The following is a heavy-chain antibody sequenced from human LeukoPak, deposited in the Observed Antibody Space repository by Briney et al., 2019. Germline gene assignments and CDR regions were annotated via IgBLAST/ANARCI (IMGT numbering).Heavy chain of an antibody. CDR3: ARVRPRTTVVTGWSFYDY. CDR2: IYHSGST. Sequence: PSETLSLTCTVSGYSISSGYYWGWIRQPPGKGLEWIGSIYHSGSTYYNPSLKSRVTISVDTSKNQFSLKLSSVTAADTAVYYCARVRPRTTVVTGWSFYDYWGQGTLVTVSS. J-gene: IGHJ4*02. V-gene: IGHV4-38-2*02. CDR1: GYSISSGYY. D-gene: IGHD4-23*01.